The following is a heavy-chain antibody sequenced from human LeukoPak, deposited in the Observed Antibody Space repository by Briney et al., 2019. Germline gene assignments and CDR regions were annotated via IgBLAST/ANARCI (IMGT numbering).Heavy chain of an antibody. J-gene: IGHJ4*02. CDR1: GFTFSNYL. V-gene: IGHV3-23*01. CDR3: VMALDY. CDR2: ISHSGSSI. Sequence: PGGSLRLSCVASGFTFSNYLMNWVRQAPGKGPEWVSGISHSGSSIYYADSVKGRFTISRDNSKNTLYLQMDRLRVEDTAVYYCVMALDYWGQGTLVTVSS.